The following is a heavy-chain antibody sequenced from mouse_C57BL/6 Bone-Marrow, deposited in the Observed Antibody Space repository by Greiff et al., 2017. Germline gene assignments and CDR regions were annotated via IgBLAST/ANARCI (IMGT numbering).Heavy chain of an antibody. V-gene: IGHV7-1*01. J-gene: IGHJ1*03. Sequence: EVKLVESGGGLVQSGRSLRLSCATSGFTFSDFYMEWVRQAPGKGLEWIAASRNKANDYTTEYSASVKGRFIVSRDTSQSILYLQMNALRAEDTAIYYCARDAFDYVDWYFDVWGTGTTVTVSS. D-gene: IGHD2-4*01. CDR2: SRNKANDYTT. CDR3: ARDAFDYVDWYFDV. CDR1: GFTFSDFY.